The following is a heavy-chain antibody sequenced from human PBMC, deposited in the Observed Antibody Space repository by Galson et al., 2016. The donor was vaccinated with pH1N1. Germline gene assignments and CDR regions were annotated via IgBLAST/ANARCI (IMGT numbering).Heavy chain of an antibody. D-gene: IGHD6-19*01. CDR2: TYYRSKWFD. CDR1: GDSVSSNSAA. J-gene: IGHJ4*02. Sequence: CAISGDSVSSNSAAWNWIRQSPSRGLEWLGRTYYRSKWFDNYAVSVQGRITINPDTSKNQFSLQLNSVTPEDTAVYYCARHSPGRAVGVFDCWGQGILVTVSS. CDR3: ARHSPGRAVGVFDC. V-gene: IGHV6-1*01.